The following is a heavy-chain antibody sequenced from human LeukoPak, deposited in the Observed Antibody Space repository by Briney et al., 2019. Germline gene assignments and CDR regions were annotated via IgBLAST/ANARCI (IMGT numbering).Heavy chain of an antibody. D-gene: IGHD3-10*01. CDR3: ARGGSGSYFSWLDP. J-gene: IGHJ5*02. V-gene: IGHV1-2*02. CDR2: INPNSGGT. CDR1: GYTFTGYY. Sequence: GASVKVSCKASGYTFTGYYIHWVRRAPGQGLECMGWINPNSGGTNYAQKFQGRVTMTRDTSISTAYMELSRLRSDDTAVYYCARGGSGSYFSWLDPWGQGTLVTVSS.